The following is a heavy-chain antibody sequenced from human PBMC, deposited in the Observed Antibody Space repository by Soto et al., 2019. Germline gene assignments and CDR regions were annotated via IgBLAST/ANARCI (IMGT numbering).Heavy chain of an antibody. CDR3: AREMELV. D-gene: IGHD1-26*01. CDR1: GFTFSSYA. CDR2: ISYDGSNK. Sequence: QVQLVESGGGVVQPGRSLRLSCAASGFTFSSYAMHWVRQAPGKGLEWVAVISYDGSNKYYADSVKGRFTISRDNSKNTLYLQMTSLRAEDTAVYDCAREMELVWGQGTLVTVAS. J-gene: IGHJ4*02. V-gene: IGHV3-30-3*01.